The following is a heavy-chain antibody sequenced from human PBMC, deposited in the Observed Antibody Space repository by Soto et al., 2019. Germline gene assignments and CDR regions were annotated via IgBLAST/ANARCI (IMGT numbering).Heavy chain of an antibody. J-gene: IGHJ4*02. V-gene: IGHV3-74*01. CDR1: GFTFSSYW. CDR3: ARGGWAEVLYTQWSRMVRGVESYFDY. D-gene: IGHD3-10*01. CDR2: INSDGSST. Sequence: EVQLVESGGGLVQPGGSLRLSCAASGFTFSSYWMHWVSQAPGKGLVWVSRINSDGSSTSYADSVKGRFTISRDTVKNTLYLTMNRLRAENTAGYYCARGGWAEVLYTQWSRMVRGVESYFDYRGQGTLVTVSS.